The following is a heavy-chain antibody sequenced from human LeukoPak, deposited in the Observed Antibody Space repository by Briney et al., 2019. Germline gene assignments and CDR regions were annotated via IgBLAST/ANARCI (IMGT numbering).Heavy chain of an antibody. CDR1: GFTFSSYA. V-gene: IGHV3-30-3*01. Sequence: GRSLRLSCAASGFTFSSYAMHWVRQAPGKGLEWVAVISYDGSNKYYADSVKGRFTISRDNSKNTLYLQMNSLRAEDTAVYYCAKVRETAYYFDYWGQGTLVTVSS. J-gene: IGHJ4*02. CDR3: AKVRETAYYFDY. CDR2: ISYDGSNK.